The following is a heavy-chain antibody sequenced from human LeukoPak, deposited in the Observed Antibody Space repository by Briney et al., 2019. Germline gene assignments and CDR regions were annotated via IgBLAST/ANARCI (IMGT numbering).Heavy chain of an antibody. CDR1: GGTFSSYA. CDR2: ISAYNGNT. V-gene: IGHV1-18*01. D-gene: IGHD3-22*01. J-gene: IGHJ3*02. Sequence: ASVKVSCKASGGTFSSYAISWVRQAPGQGLEWMGWISAYNGNTNYAQKLQGRVTMTTDTSTSTAYMELRSLRSDDTAVYYCARDRPTYYYDSSGYPGIWGQGTMVTVSS. CDR3: ARDRPTYYYDSSGYPGI.